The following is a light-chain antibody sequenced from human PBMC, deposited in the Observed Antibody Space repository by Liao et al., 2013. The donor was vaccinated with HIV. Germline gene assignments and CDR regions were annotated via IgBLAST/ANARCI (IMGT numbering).Light chain of an antibody. CDR3: QVWDSSSDHPGV. V-gene: IGLV3-21*04. CDR2: YDS. Sequence: SYVLSQPPSLSVAPGRTARVTCGGDNIGSRSVHWYQQKPGQAPVLVIYYDSDRPSGIPERFSGSNSGNTANLTISSVEAGDEADYYCQVWDSSSDHPGVFGGGTKLTVL. J-gene: IGLJ3*02. CDR1: NIGSRS.